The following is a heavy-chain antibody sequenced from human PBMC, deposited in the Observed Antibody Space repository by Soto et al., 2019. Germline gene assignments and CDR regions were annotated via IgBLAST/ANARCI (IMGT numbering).Heavy chain of an antibody. J-gene: IGHJ6*02. CDR3: PRLPHTGLYYMSMDV. CDR2: INPRNGAP. Sequence: PVKVSCKASGSSFLAYYMHWMGQAPGQGPEGMGGINPRNGAPNYEQRFQGRVSVTRDTSINTAYLGLSRLRPDEPAVNYWPRLPHTGLYYMSMDVCGQGPTVTVSS. CDR1: GSSFLAYY. V-gene: IGHV1-2*02. D-gene: IGHD1-26*01.